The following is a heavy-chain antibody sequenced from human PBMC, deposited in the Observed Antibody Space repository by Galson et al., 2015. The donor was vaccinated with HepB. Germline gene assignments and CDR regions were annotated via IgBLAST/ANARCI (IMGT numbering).Heavy chain of an antibody. CDR1: GFTFSAFA. V-gene: IGHV3-64D*06. J-gene: IGHJ4*02. D-gene: IGHD5-18*01. CDR2: IGGNGASS. CDR3: VKDRGRGIQLWLHLGFAAY. Sequence: SLRLSCAASGFTFSAFAMHWVRQAPVKGLEFVSGIGGNGASSYYADSVQGRSTISRDNSKNTLYLELHSLTPDDTAVYYCVKDRGRGIQLWLHLGFAAYGGQGTPSTVSS.